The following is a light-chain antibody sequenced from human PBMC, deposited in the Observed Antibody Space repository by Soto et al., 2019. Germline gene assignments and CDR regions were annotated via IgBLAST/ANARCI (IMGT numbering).Light chain of an antibody. J-gene: IGLJ1*01. CDR1: SSDIGVYDY. V-gene: IGLV2-14*01. Sequence: QSVLTQPASVSGSPGQSITISCTGTSSDIGVYDYVSWYQQHPGKAPKLIIYEVTNRPSGLSNRFSGSKSDNTASLTISGLQAEDEADYYCSSYAGSNNFFVFGTGTKLTVL. CDR2: EVT. CDR3: SSYAGSNNFFV.